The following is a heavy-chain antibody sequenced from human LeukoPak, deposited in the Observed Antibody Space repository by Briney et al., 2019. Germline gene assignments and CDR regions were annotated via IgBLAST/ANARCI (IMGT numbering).Heavy chain of an antibody. CDR1: GGSFSGYY. Sequence: PSETLSLTCAVYGGSFSGYYWSWIRQPPGKGVEWIGEINHSGSTNYNPSLKSRVTISVDTSKNQFSLKLSSVTAADTAVYYCASLRNLAYCGGDCYGDAFDIWGQGTMVTVSS. J-gene: IGHJ3*02. CDR3: ASLRNLAYCGGDCYGDAFDI. CDR2: INHSGST. D-gene: IGHD2-21*02. V-gene: IGHV4-34*01.